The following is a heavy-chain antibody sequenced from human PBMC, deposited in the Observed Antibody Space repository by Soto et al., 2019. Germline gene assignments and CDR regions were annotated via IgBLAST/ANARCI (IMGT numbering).Heavy chain of an antibody. D-gene: IGHD2-15*01. J-gene: IGHJ4*02. CDR2: ISAYNGNT. CDR3: ARDGGVYCSGGSCYSDY. Sequence: QVQLVQSGAEVKKPGASVKVSCKASGYTFTSYGISWVRQAPGQGLEWMGWISAYNGNTNYAQKLQGRVTMTTDTSTSTAYIELRSLRSDDTAVYYCARDGGVYCSGGSCYSDYWGQGTLVTVSS. CDR1: GYTFTSYG. V-gene: IGHV1-18*01.